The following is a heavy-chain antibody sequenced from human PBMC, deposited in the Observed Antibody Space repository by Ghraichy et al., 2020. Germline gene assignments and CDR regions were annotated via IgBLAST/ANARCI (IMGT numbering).Heavy chain of an antibody. V-gene: IGHV3-66*01. J-gene: IGHJ6*03. D-gene: IGHD3-22*01. CDR3: ARSSNYYDSSGYYGDYYYYMDV. CDR1: GFTVSSNY. CDR2: IYSGGST. Sequence: GGSLRLSCAASGFTVSSNYMSWVRQAPGKGLEWVSVIYSGGSTYYADSVKGRFTISRDNSKNTLYLQMNSLRAEDTAVYYCARSSNYYDSSGYYGDYYYYMDVWGKGTTVTVSS.